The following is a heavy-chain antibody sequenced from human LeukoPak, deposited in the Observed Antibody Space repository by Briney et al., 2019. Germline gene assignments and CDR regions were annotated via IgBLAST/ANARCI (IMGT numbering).Heavy chain of an antibody. D-gene: IGHD3-10*01. CDR2: IRSKAYGGTT. J-gene: IGHJ4*02. Sequence: GGSLRLSCTASGFTFGDYAMSWFRQAPGKGLEWVGFIRSKAYGGTTEYAASVKGRFTISRDDSKSIAYLQMNSLKTEDTAVYYCARGSSGSYYPFDYWGQGTLVTVSS. V-gene: IGHV3-49*03. CDR3: ARGSSGSYYPFDY. CDR1: GFTFGDYA.